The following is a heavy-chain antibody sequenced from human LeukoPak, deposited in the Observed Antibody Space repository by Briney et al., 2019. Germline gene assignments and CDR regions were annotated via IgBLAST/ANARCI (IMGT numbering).Heavy chain of an antibody. V-gene: IGHV1-18*01. Sequence: ASVKVSCKASGGTFSSYAISWVRQAPGQGLEWMGGISAYNGNTNYAQKLQGRVTMTTDTSTSTAYMELRSLRSDDTAVYYCARAGHGYSYGPGSPWFDPWGQGTLVTVSS. CDR1: GGTFSSYA. D-gene: IGHD5-18*01. CDR2: ISAYNGNT. J-gene: IGHJ5*02. CDR3: ARAGHGYSYGPGSPWFDP.